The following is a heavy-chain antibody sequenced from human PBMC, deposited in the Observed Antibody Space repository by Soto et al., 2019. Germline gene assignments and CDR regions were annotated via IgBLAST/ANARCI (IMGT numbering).Heavy chain of an antibody. Sequence: ASVKVSCKASGYTFTSYAMHWVRQAPGQRLEWMGWINAGNGNTKYSQKFQGRVTITRDTSASTAYMELSSLRSEDTAVYYCARDSNTDSSSWYGEFGYWGQGTLVTVSS. CDR2: INAGNGNT. V-gene: IGHV1-3*01. CDR3: ARDSNTDSSSWYGEFGY. D-gene: IGHD6-13*01. J-gene: IGHJ4*02. CDR1: GYTFTSYA.